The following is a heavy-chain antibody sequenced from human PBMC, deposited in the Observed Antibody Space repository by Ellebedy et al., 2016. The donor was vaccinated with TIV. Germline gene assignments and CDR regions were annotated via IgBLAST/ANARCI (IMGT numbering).Heavy chain of an antibody. D-gene: IGHD2-8*02. J-gene: IGHJ4*02. CDR1: GDSITSYH. CDR3: AGVRTGDRPFGY. CDR2: VVYSGTT. Sequence: MPSETLSLTCTVSGDSITSYHWNWIRQSPGKELEWIGYVVYSGTTNYNPSLKSRVTISIDTSKNQFSLRLSPVTAADAAVYYCAGVRTGDRPFGYWGQGALVTVSS. V-gene: IGHV4-59*01.